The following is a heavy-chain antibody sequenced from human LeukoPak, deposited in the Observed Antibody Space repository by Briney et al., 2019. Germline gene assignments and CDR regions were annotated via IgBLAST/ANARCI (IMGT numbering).Heavy chain of an antibody. CDR2: IKQDGNEK. Sequence: GGSLRLSCAASGFTFNNYWMTWVRQAPGKGLEWVANIKQDGNEKYYVDSVKGRFTISRDNAKNSLYLQMNSLRAEDTAVYFCVSGMDVWGQGTTVTVSS. CDR1: GFTFNNYW. V-gene: IGHV3-7*01. J-gene: IGHJ6*02. CDR3: VSGMDV.